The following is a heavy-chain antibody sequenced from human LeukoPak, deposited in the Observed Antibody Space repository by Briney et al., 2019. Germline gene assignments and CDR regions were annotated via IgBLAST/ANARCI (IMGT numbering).Heavy chain of an antibody. J-gene: IGHJ4*02. Sequence: MSSETLSLTCTVSGGSISGYYWSWIRQPPGKGLEGIGYIYYSGSTNYNPSLKSRVTISVDTSKNQFSLKLSSVTAADTAVYYCARWYTSGWRYFDYWGQGTLVTVSS. D-gene: IGHD6-19*01. CDR2: IYYSGST. CDR3: ARWYTSGWRYFDY. V-gene: IGHV4-59*08. CDR1: GGSISGYY.